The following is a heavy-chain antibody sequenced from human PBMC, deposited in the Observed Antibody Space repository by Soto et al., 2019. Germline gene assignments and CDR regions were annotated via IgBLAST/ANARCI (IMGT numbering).Heavy chain of an antibody. CDR1: GYSISSGYH. V-gene: IGHV4-38-2*02. CDR2: VHYSGNT. D-gene: IGHD2-21*01. Sequence: SETLSLTCTVSGYSISSGYHWAWIRQPPGKGLEWLGSVHYSGNTYYNPSLKSRLTISVDKSKNQFSLNLSSVTAADTAAYYCGRRDRVVAEVRWFVTWGQGTLVTVSS. CDR3: GRRDRVVAEVRWFVT. J-gene: IGHJ5*02.